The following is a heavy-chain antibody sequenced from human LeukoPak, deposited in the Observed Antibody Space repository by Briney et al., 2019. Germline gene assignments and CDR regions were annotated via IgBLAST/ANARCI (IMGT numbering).Heavy chain of an antibody. J-gene: IGHJ4*02. CDR2: ISYDGSNK. D-gene: IGHD5-24*01. CDR3: ATFGYNYGNY. V-gene: IGHV3-30-3*01. Sequence: GGSLRLSCAASAFTFSSYDMHWDRQAPGKGLEWVAVISYDGSNKYYADSVKGRFTISRDNSKNTLYLQMNSLRADDTAVYYSATFGYNYGNYWGQGTLVTVSS. CDR1: AFTFSSYD.